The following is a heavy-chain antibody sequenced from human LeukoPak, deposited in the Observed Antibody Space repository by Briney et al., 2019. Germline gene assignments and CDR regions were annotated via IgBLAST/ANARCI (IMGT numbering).Heavy chain of an antibody. D-gene: IGHD2-21*01. CDR2: INSDGSST. Sequence: PGGSLRLSCAASGFTFSSYWMHWVRQAPGKGLVWVSHINSDGSSTSYADSVKGRFTISRDNAKNTLYLQMNSLRAEDTAVYYCARDSANILGITLDAFDIWGQGTMVTVSS. V-gene: IGHV3-74*01. CDR1: GFTFSSYW. J-gene: IGHJ3*02. CDR3: ARDSANILGITLDAFDI.